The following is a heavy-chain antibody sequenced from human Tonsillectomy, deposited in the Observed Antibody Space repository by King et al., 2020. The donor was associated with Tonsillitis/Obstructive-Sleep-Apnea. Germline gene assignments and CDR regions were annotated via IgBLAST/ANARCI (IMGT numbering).Heavy chain of an antibody. V-gene: IGHV3-13*01. J-gene: IGHJ3*02. Sequence: VQLVESGGGLVQPGGSLRLSCAASGFTFSSYDMHWVRQATGKGLEWVSAIGTAGDTYYPGSVKGRFTISRENAKNSLYLQMNSLRAGDTAVYYCARATTGTTWGAFHIWVQGTMVTVSS. CDR1: GFTFSSYD. D-gene: IGHD1-1*01. CDR3: ARATTGTTWGAFHI. CDR2: IGTAGDT.